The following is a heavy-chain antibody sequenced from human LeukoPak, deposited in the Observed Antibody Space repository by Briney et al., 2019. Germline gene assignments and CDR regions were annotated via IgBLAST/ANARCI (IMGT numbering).Heavy chain of an antibody. D-gene: IGHD2-15*01. J-gene: IGHJ4*02. Sequence: PGGSLRLSCAASGFPVSSNYMSWVRQAPGKGLEWVSVIYSGGSTYYADSVMGRFTISRDNSKNTLYLQMNSLRAEDTAVYYCARGRISIGFDYWGQGTLVTVSS. CDR1: GFPVSSNY. V-gene: IGHV3-53*01. CDR2: IYSGGST. CDR3: ARGRISIGFDY.